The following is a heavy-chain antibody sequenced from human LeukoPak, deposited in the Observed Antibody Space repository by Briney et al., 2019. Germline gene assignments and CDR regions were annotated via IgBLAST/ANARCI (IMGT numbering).Heavy chain of an antibody. CDR3: ARTYGDYVYILGY. CDR2: IYSGGST. V-gene: IGHV3-66*02. J-gene: IGHJ4*02. CDR1: GFTVSSNY. D-gene: IGHD4-17*01. Sequence: GGSLRLSCAASGFTVSSNYMSWVRQAPGKGLEWVSVIYSGGSTYYADSVKGRFTISRDNSKNTLYLQMNSLRAEDTAVYYCARTYGDYVYILGYWGQGTLVTVSS.